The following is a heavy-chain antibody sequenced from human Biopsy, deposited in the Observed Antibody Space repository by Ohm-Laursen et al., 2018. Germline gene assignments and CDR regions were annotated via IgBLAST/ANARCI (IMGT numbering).Heavy chain of an antibody. CDR2: INQSGRT. Sequence: TLSLTCEVYGKTFSDYYWSWLRQPPGKGLEWIGQINQSGRTNYNPSLKSRVNISADKSNNQFSLKLTSVTSADTAVYFCGNEVHGRDYWGLGALVAVSS. D-gene: IGHD2-15*01. V-gene: IGHV4-34*08. CDR3: GNEVHGRDY. J-gene: IGHJ4*02. CDR1: GKTFSDYY.